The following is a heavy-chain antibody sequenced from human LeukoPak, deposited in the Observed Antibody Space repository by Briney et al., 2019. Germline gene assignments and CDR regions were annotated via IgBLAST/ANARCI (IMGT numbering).Heavy chain of an antibody. CDR3: ATFDNWFDP. D-gene: IGHD3-10*01. CDR1: GGSISSYY. CDR2: IFCTGST. J-gene: IGHJ5*02. Sequence: SETLSLTCTVSGGSISSYYWSWIRQPPGKGLEWIGDIFCTGSTNYNPSLKSRVTISVDTSKNHFSLKVTSVTAADTAVYYCATFDNWFDPWGQGTLVTVSS. V-gene: IGHV4-4*08.